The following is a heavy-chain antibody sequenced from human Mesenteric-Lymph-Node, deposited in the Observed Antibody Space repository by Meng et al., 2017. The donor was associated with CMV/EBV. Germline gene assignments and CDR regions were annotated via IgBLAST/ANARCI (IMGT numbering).Heavy chain of an antibody. V-gene: IGHV3-23*03. CDR3: AREGGYDLLTGYVPLDY. Sequence: TCSNHAMSWVRQAPGEGLEWVSVIFSGGTITDYADSVKGRFSISRDNSRNTLYLQMNSLRAEDTAVYYCAREGGYDLLTGYVPLDYWGQGTLVTVSS. D-gene: IGHD3-9*01. CDR2: IFSGGTIT. CDR1: TCSNHA. J-gene: IGHJ4*02.